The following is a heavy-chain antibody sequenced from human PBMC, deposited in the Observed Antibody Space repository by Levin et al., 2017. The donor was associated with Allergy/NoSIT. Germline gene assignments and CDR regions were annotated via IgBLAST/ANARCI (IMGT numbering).Heavy chain of an antibody. V-gene: IGHV3-23*01. D-gene: IGHD6-19*01. CDR2: ISGGGDST. Sequence: GESLKISCSASGFTFSSFAMNWVRLPPGKGLEWVSGISGGGDSTFYADSVKGRFTIYRDNSKNTVYLQTDSLRTEDTAIYFCAKDQGEAVTGLFDCWGQGTLVTVSS. J-gene: IGHJ4*02. CDR3: AKDQGEAVTGLFDC. CDR1: GFTFSSFA.